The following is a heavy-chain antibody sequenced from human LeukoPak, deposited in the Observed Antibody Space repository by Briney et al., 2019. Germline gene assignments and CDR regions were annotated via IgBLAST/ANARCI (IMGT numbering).Heavy chain of an antibody. V-gene: IGHV3-9*01. Sequence: GGSLRLSCAASGFTFDDYAMHWVRQAPGKGLEWVSGISWNGGSIGYADSVKGRFTISRDNAKNSLYLQMNSLGAEDTALYYCATSTGYSSSWYLDYWGQGTLVTVSS. CDR1: GFTFDDYA. D-gene: IGHD6-13*01. CDR2: ISWNGGSI. J-gene: IGHJ4*02. CDR3: ATSTGYSSSWYLDY.